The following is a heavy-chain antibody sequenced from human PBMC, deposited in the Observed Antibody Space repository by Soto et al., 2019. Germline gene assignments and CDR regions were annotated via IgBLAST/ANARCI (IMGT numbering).Heavy chain of an antibody. CDR2: INTEGDST. CDR3: AREAGYCSTTSCYRRAFDT. V-gene: IGHV3-74*01. Sequence: EVQLVESGGDLVQPGGSLRLSCAASGFTFTGHWMHWVRQVPGKGLVWVARINTEGDSTNYADSVKGRFTISRDSATNTVYLQMNGLGVDDTSVYFCAREAGYCSTTSCYRRAFDTCGQGTMVTVSS. CDR1: GFTFTGHW. J-gene: IGHJ3*02. D-gene: IGHD2-2*01.